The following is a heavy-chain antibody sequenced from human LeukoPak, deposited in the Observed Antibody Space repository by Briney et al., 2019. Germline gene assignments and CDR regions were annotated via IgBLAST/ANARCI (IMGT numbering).Heavy chain of an antibody. J-gene: IGHJ5*02. D-gene: IGHD3-10*01. Sequence: GGSLRLSCAASGFTFSNNGMTWVRQAPGKGMEWVTGISDGGDTTYDAGSVKGRFTVSRDNSKNILYLQMNSLTAEYTAIYYCAKTQGFFDHWGQGSLVTVSS. CDR3: AKTQGFFDH. CDR1: GFTFSNNG. CDR2: ISDGGDTT. V-gene: IGHV3-23*01.